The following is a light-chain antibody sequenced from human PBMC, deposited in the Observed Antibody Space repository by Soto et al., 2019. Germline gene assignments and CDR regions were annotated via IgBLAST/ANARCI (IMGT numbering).Light chain of an antibody. CDR1: QSLVFSDGNTY. J-gene: IGKJ2*01. Sequence: DVVMTQSPLSLPVTLGQPASISCRSNQSLVFSDGNTYLNWFQQRPGQSPRRLIYEVSNRDSGVPERFGGSGSGTDFTLKISRVEAEDVAVYYCIQGTHWPYTFGQGTKLEIK. CDR3: IQGTHWPYT. V-gene: IGKV2-30*01. CDR2: EVS.